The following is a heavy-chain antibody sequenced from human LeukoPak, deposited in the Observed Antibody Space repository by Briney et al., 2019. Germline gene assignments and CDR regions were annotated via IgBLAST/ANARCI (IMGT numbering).Heavy chain of an antibody. D-gene: IGHD2-2*01. CDR3: ARGFGLAAMPNYYYGMGV. V-gene: IGHV4-34*01. J-gene: IGHJ6*02. CDR2: INHSGST. CDR1: GGSFSGYY. Sequence: SETLSLTCAAYGGSFSGYYWSWIRQPPGKGLEWIGEINHSGSTNYNPSLKSRVTISVDTSKNQFSLKLSSVTAADTAVYYCARGFGLAAMPNYYYGMGVWGQGTTVTVSS.